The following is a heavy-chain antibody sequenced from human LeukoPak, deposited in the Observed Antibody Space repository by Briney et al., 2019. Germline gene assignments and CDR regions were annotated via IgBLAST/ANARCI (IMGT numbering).Heavy chain of an antibody. J-gene: IGHJ4*02. CDR2: IKQDGSEK. CDR3: ARANYYDSSGYINAKYYFDY. Sequence: GGSLRLSCAASGFTFSSYWMSWVRQAPGKGLEWVANIKQDGSEKYYVDSVKGRFTISRDNAKNSLYLQMNSLRAEDTAVYYCARANYYDSSGYINAKYYFDYWGQGTLVTVSS. V-gene: IGHV3-7*01. CDR1: GFTFSSYW. D-gene: IGHD3-22*01.